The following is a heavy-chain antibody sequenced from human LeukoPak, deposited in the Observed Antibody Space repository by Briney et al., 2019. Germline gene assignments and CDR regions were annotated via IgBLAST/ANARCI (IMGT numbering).Heavy chain of an antibody. Sequence: SETLSLTCTVSGGSISSSSYYWGWIRQPPGKGLEWIGSIYYSGSTYYNPSLKSRVTISVDTSKNQFSLKLSSVTAADTAVYYCARDKGIAVGHNWFDPWGQGTLVTVSS. CDR2: IYYSGST. J-gene: IGHJ5*02. D-gene: IGHD6-19*01. CDR3: ARDKGIAVGHNWFDP. CDR1: GGSISSSSYY. V-gene: IGHV4-39*07.